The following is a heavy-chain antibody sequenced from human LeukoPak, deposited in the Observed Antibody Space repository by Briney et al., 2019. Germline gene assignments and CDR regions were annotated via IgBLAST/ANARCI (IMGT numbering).Heavy chain of an antibody. J-gene: IGHJ4*02. CDR3: ARISGPPFDY. CDR2: INHSGST. Sequence: SETLSLTCAVYGGSFSGYHWSWIRQPPGKGLEWIGEINHSGSTNYNPSLKSRVTISVDTSKNQFSLKLSSVTAADTAVYYCARISGPPFDYWGLGTLVTVSS. CDR1: GGSFSGYH. V-gene: IGHV4-34*01. D-gene: IGHD5-12*01.